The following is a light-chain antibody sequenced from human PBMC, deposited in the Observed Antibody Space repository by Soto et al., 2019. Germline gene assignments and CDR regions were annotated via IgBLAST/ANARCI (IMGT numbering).Light chain of an antibody. CDR1: QSVSNS. Sequence: EIVLTQSPATLSLSLVERATLSFRASQSVSNSLAWFQQKPGQAPRLLIYDASNRATGIPARFSGSGSGTDFTLTISSLEPEDFAVYYCQQRSNWLTFGQGTRLEIK. CDR3: QQRSNWLT. V-gene: IGKV3-11*01. CDR2: DAS. J-gene: IGKJ5*01.